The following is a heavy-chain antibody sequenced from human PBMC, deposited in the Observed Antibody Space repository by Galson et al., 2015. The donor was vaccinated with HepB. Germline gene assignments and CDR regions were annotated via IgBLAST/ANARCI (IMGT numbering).Heavy chain of an antibody. V-gene: IGHV1-2*02. CDR3: ASGAPVRVWNYYDSSGYSFDY. Sequence: SVKVSCKASGYTFTGYYMHWVRQAPGQGLEWMGWINPNSGGTNYAQKFQGRVTMTRDTSISTAYMELSRLRSDDTAVYYCASGAPVRVWNYYDSSGYSFDYWGQGTLVTVSS. CDR1: GYTFTGYY. CDR2: INPNSGGT. D-gene: IGHD3-22*01. J-gene: IGHJ4*02.